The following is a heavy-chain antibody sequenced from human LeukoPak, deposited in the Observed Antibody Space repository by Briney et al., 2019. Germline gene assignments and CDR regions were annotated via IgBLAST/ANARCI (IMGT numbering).Heavy chain of an antibody. CDR3: ARVTNWNGAFDI. J-gene: IGHJ3*02. CDR2: IRSSGNTI. Sequence: PGGSLRLSCAASGFTFSDYSMSWIRQAPGKGLEWVSYIRSSGNTIYYADSVKGRFTISRDNAKNSLYLQMNSLRAEDTAVYYCARVTNWNGAFDIWGQGTMVTVSS. CDR1: GFTFSDYS. D-gene: IGHD1-20*01. V-gene: IGHV3-11*04.